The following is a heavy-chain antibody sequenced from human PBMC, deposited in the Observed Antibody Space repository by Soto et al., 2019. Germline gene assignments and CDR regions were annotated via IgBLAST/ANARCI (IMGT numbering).Heavy chain of an antibody. J-gene: IGHJ4*02. Sequence: QVQLVQSGAEVKKPGSSVKVSCTASGGSLRNSVISWVRQAPAQRLEWMGGVIPILGTANDAQKFQGRVTMTADEATSTAYMDLSSLSPDDTAVYSCARLGHPGHWGPGTLVIVSS. CDR1: GGSLRNSV. V-gene: IGHV1-69*01. CDR3: ARLGHPGH. CDR2: VIPILGTA.